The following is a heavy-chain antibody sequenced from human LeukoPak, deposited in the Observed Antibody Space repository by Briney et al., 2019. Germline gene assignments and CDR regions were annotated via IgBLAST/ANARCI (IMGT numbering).Heavy chain of an antibody. D-gene: IGHD3-22*01. CDR2: IIPILGIA. CDR3: ARVPNRRDDSSGTLDY. V-gene: IGHV1-69*04. J-gene: IGHJ4*02. CDR1: GGTFSSYA. Sequence: SVKVSCKASGGTFSSYAISWVRQAPGQGLEWMGRIIPILGIANYAQKFQGRVTITADKSTSTAYMELSSLRSKDTAVYYCARVPNRRDDSSGTLDYWGQGTLVTVSS.